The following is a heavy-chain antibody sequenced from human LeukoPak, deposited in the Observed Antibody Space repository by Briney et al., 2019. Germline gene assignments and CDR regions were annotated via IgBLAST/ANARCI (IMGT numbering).Heavy chain of an antibody. Sequence: SETLSLTCTVSGGSISSYYWSWIRQPPGKGLEWIGYIYYSGSTNYNPSLKSRVTISVDTSKNQFSLKLSSVTAADTAVYYGARDVVSIWSGYSHHDAFDIWGQGTMVTVSS. CDR2: IYYSGST. CDR1: GGSISSYY. CDR3: ARDVVSIWSGYSHHDAFDI. D-gene: IGHD3-3*01. V-gene: IGHV4-59*01. J-gene: IGHJ3*02.